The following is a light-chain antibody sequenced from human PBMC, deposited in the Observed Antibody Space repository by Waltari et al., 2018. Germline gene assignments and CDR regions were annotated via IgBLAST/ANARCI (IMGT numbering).Light chain of an antibody. J-gene: IGLJ2*01. Sequence: QSVLTQPPSVSAAPGQKVTISCSASSSTLGSRYISSYQQHPGTSPKLLIYDNNERLSEIPDRFSGSKSGTSATLGITGLQTGDEADYYCATWDTSLRAGVFGGGTKLTVL. CDR2: DNN. CDR3: ATWDTSLRAGV. V-gene: IGLV1-51*01. CDR1: SSTLGSRY.